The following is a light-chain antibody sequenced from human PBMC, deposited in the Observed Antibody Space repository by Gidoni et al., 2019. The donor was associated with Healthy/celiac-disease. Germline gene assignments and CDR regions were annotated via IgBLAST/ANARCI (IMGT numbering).Light chain of an antibody. CDR2: DAS. CDR3: QQYDNLLS. V-gene: IGKV1-33*01. Sequence: DIQMTQSPSPLSASVGDRVTSTRQASQDISNYLNWYQQKPETAPKLLIYDASNLETGVPSRFSGSGSGTDFTFTISSLQPEDIATYYCQQYDNLLSFGGGTKVEIK. J-gene: IGKJ4*01. CDR1: QDISNY.